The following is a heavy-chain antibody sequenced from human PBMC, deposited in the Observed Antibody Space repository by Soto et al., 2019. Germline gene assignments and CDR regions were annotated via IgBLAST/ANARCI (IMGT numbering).Heavy chain of an antibody. J-gene: IGHJ6*02. Sequence: GASVKVSCKASGGTFSSYAISWVRQAPGQGPEWMGGIIPIFGTANYAQKFQGRVTITADESTSTAYMELSSLRSEDTAVYYCASLVVVAAIDYYYGMDVWGQGTTVTVSS. D-gene: IGHD2-15*01. CDR3: ASLVVVAAIDYYYGMDV. CDR1: GGTFSSYA. CDR2: IIPIFGTA. V-gene: IGHV1-69*13.